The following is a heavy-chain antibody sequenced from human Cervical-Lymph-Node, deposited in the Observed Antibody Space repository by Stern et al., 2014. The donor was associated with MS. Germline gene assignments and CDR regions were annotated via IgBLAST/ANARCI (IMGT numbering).Heavy chain of an antibody. CDR3: AKGKRSGVIGGWGYGLDV. V-gene: IGHV3-9*01. CDR1: GFTFDDYA. Sequence: EVQLVESGGDLVQPGRSLRLSCKASGFTFDDYAMHWVRLTPGKGLEWGSGIGWDTGALGYADSVRGRFTIARDNARNALYLQLNRLRPEDTALYYCAKGKRSGVIGGWGYGLDVWGQGTTVTVSS. D-gene: IGHD3-16*02. CDR2: IGWDTGAL. J-gene: IGHJ6*02.